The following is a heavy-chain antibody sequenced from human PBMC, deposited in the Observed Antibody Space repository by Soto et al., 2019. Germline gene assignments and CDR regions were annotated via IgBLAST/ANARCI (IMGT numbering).Heavy chain of an antibody. CDR3: ALDNIPGAPDYFDS. D-gene: IGHD1-20*01. V-gene: IGHV3-30-3*01. J-gene: IGHJ4*02. Sequence: QVQLVESGGDVVQPGTSLRLSCAASGFSFSTNVLHWVRQAPGKGLEWVAVMSPSGAEKYYTDSVKGRFTISRDNSKNTLYLQMNSLTTDDTAVYYCALDNIPGAPDYFDSWGQGTLVTVSS. CDR1: GFSFSTNV. CDR2: MSPSGAEK.